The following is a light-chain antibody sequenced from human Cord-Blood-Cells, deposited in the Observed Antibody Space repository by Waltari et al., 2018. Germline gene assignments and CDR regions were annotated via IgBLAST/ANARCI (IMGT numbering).Light chain of an antibody. J-gene: IGLJ1*01. CDR1: SSDVGSYNL. Sequence: QSALTQPASVSGSPGQSITISCTGTSSDVGSYNLVSWYQQHPGKAPKLMIYEGSKRPSGVSKRFSGSKSGNTASLTISGIQAEDEADYYCCSYAGSSTYVFGTGTKVTVL. CDR3: CSYAGSSTYV. CDR2: EGS. V-gene: IGLV2-23*01.